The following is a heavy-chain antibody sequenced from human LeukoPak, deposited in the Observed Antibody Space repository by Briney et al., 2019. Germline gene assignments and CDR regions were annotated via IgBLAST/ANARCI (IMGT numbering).Heavy chain of an antibody. J-gene: IGHJ4*02. CDR1: GGSISSYY. V-gene: IGHV4-59*08. Sequence: SETLSLTCTVSGGSISSYYWSWVRQPPGKGLEWIGYIYYSGSTNYNPSLKSRVTISVDTSKNQFSLKLSSVTAADTAVYYCARAAYYFDYWGQGTLVTVSS. D-gene: IGHD6-25*01. CDR2: IYYSGST. CDR3: ARAAYYFDY.